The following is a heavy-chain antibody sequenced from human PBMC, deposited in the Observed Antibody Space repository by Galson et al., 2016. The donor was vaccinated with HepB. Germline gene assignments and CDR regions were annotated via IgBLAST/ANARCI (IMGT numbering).Heavy chain of an antibody. Sequence: SETLSLTCSLSAGSISSTSNYWGWIRQPPGKGLEWIATSDYRGKTYFNPSLKSRLTMSVDTSNNQFSLRLSSVTAADTAVYYCARHHVWLGRRGGYCSGDDCSSGVFDLWGQGTMVIVSS. D-gene: IGHD2-15*01. CDR1: AGSISSTSNY. CDR2: SDYRGKT. V-gene: IGHV4-39*01. CDR3: ARHHVWLGRRGGYCSGDDCSSGVFDL. J-gene: IGHJ3*01.